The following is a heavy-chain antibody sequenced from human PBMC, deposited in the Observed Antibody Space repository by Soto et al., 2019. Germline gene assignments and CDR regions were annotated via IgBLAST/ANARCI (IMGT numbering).Heavy chain of an antibody. Sequence: EVQLVESGGGLVQPGGSLRLSCAASGFTFSSYWMHWVRQVPGKGLVWVSRINNDGSSTNYADSVKGRFTISRDNAKNTLYLQMNRLRAEDTAVYYCASQVGNNYWGQGTLVTVSS. V-gene: IGHV3-74*01. D-gene: IGHD1-26*01. J-gene: IGHJ4*02. CDR2: INNDGSST. CDR3: ASQVGNNY. CDR1: GFTFSSYW.